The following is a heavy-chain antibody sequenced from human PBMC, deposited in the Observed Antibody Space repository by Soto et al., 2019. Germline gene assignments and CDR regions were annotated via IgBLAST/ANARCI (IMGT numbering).Heavy chain of an antibody. V-gene: IGHV3-23*01. D-gene: IGHD5-18*01. CDR1: GFTFSSYA. Sequence: GSLRPSCAASGFTFSSYAMNWVRQAPGKGLEWVSTISNGGNTYYADSVKGRFTISRDNSKSTLYLQMNSLRAEDTAVYYCAKEHVGDSYGYWGQGTLVTVSS. CDR3: AKEHVGDSYGY. J-gene: IGHJ4*02. CDR2: ISNGGNT.